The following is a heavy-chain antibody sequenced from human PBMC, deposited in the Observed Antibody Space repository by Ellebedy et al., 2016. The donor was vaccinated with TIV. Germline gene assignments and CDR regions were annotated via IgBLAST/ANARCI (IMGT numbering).Heavy chain of an antibody. CDR2: IKEDGSQT. J-gene: IGHJ4*02. Sequence: PGGSLRLSCATSGFTFSTYWMAWFRQAPGKGLEWVANIKEDGSQTYYVGSVKGRFTISRDNAKNSLYLQMNSLRADDTAVYYCATDRGYFTFDYWGQGSLITVSS. D-gene: IGHD3-9*01. V-gene: IGHV3-7*03. CDR1: GFTFSTYW. CDR3: ATDRGYFTFDY.